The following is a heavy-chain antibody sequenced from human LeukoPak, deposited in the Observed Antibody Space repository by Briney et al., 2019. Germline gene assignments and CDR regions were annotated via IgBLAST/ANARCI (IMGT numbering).Heavy chain of an antibody. V-gene: IGHV4-59*08. CDR3: AGHHPRNTVDF. CDR1: GGSLSSYY. J-gene: IGHJ4*02. CDR2: ISDIGSI. D-gene: IGHD2-8*02. Sequence: PSETLSLTCIVSGGSLSSYYWSWIRQPPGKGLGWIAYISDIGSINYNPSLKSRVTISLDTSKNQFSLKLSSVTAADTAVYYCAGHHPRNTVDFWGQGTLVTVSS.